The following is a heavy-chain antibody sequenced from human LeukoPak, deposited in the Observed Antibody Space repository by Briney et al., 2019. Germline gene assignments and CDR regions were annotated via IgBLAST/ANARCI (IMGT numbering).Heavy chain of an antibody. J-gene: IGHJ4*02. CDR3: AIMHPYYDGSGYWVQ. CDR1: GFTFSSYW. V-gene: IGHV3-74*01. Sequence: GGSLRLSCAASGFTFSSYWMHWVRQAPGKGLVWVSRINSDGSSTSHADSVKGRFTISRDNAKNTLYLQMNSLRAEDTALYYCAIMHPYYDGSGYWVQWGQGTLVTVSS. D-gene: IGHD3-22*01. CDR2: INSDGSST.